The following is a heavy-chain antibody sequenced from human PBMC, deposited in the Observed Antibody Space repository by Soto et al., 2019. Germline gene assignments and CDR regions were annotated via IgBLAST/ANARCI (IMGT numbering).Heavy chain of an antibody. CDR3: ARGLNVYGDYVYNWFEP. V-gene: IGHV4-31*03. D-gene: IGHD4-17*01. Sequence: QVQLQAPAPGLVKPSQTLSLTCTVSGGSISRGGYYWSWIRQHPGKGLEWIEYIYYSGSTYYNPSLKSRVTISVDTSKNQFSLKLSSVTAADTAVYYCARGLNVYGDYVYNWFEPWGQGSMVTVSS. CDR2: IYYSGST. CDR1: GGSISRGGYY. J-gene: IGHJ5*02.